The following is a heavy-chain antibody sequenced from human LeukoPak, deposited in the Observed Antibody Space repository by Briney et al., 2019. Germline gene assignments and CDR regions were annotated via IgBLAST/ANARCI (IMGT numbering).Heavy chain of an antibody. V-gene: IGHV1-2*06. CDR1: GYTFTGYY. CDR2: INPNSGGT. J-gene: IGHJ5*02. D-gene: IGHD2-2*01. CDR3: ARDSRYCSSTSCRFDP. Sequence: GASVKVSCKASGYTFTGYYMHWVRQAPGQGPERMGRINPNSGGTNYAQKFQGRDTMTRDTSISTAYMELSRLRSDDTAVYYCARDSRYCSSTSCRFDPWGQGTLVTVSS.